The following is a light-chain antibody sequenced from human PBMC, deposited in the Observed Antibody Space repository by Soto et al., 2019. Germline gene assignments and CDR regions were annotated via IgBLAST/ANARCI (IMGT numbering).Light chain of an antibody. J-gene: IGLJ2*01. CDR2: DVS. V-gene: IGLV2-14*01. Sequence: QSVLTQPASVSGSPGQSITISCTGTSSDVGRYNYVSWYQRHPGKAPKLMIYDVSKWPPGVSSRFSGSKSGNTASLTISGLQAEDEADYYCSSYTTSSTVVFGGGTQLTFL. CDR3: SSYTTSSTVV. CDR1: SSDVGRYNY.